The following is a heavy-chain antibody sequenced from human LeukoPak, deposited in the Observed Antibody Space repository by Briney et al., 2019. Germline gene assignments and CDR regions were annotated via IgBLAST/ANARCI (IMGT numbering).Heavy chain of an antibody. J-gene: IGHJ4*02. CDR2: IIPIFGTA. CDR3: VHQYGSGGYQGGS. Sequence: ASAKVSCKASGGTFSSYAISWVRQAPGQGLEWMGGIIPIFGTANYAQKFQGRVTITTDESTSTAYMELSSLRSEDTAVYYCVHQYGSGGYQGGSWGQGTLVTVSS. V-gene: IGHV1-69*05. CDR1: GGTFSSYA. D-gene: IGHD3-10*01.